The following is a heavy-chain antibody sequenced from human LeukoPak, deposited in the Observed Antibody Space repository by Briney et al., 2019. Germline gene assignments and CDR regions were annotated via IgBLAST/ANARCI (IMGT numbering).Heavy chain of an antibody. CDR2: INPNSGRT. J-gene: IGHJ4*02. V-gene: IGHV1-2*02. Sequence: ASVKVSCKASGYTFTFYYIHWVRQPPGQGPEWMGWINPNSGRTDYAQKFRGEVTITRATSITPAFMELSRLRSDDTAVYYCARDLGSPYYFDYWGQGTLVTVSS. CDR3: ARDLGSPYYFDY. CDR1: GYTFTFYY. D-gene: IGHD1-26*01.